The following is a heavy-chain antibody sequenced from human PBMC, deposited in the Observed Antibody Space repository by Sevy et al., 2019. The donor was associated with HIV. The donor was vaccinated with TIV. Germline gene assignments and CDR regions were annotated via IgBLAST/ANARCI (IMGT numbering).Heavy chain of an antibody. CDR3: ARDLGIAVAGKGSFDY. J-gene: IGHJ4*02. D-gene: IGHD6-19*01. CDR1: GYTFTGYY. V-gene: IGHV1-2*02. CDR2: INPNSGGT. Sequence: ASVKVSCKASGYTFTGYYMHWVRQAPGQGLEWKGWINPNSGGTNYAQKFQGRVTMTRDTSISTAYMELSRLRSDDTAVYYCARDLGIAVAGKGSFDYWGQGTLVTVSS.